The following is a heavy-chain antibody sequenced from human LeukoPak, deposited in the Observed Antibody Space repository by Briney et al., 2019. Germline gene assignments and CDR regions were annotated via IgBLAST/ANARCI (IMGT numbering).Heavy chain of an antibody. Sequence: GGSLRLSCAASGFTFSNYVMNWVRQAPGKGLEWVSSISSSSSYIYYADSVKGRFTISRDNAKNSLYLQMNSLRPEDTAIYYCARPLLLSYTSATPFDHWGQGTLVTVSS. CDR2: ISSSSSYI. V-gene: IGHV3-21*01. CDR3: ARPLLLSYTSATPFDH. D-gene: IGHD2-15*01. CDR1: GFTFSNYV. J-gene: IGHJ4*02.